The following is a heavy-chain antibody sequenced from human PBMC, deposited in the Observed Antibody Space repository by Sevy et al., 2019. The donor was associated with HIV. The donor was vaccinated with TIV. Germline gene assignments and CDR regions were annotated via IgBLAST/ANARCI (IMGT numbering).Heavy chain of an antibody. D-gene: IGHD3-9*01. CDR1: GFTFSSYA. CDR3: AKDLAPYYDILTGPFDY. Sequence: GGSLRLSCAASGFTFSSYAMSWVRQAPGKGLEWVSAISGSGGSTYYADSVKGRFTISRDNSKNTLYLQMNSPRAEDTAVYYCAKDLAPYYDILTGPFDYWGQGTLVTVSS. CDR2: ISGSGGST. V-gene: IGHV3-23*01. J-gene: IGHJ4*02.